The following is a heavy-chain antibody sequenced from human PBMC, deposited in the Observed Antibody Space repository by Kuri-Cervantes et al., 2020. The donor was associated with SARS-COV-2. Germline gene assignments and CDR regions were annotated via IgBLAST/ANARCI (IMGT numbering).Heavy chain of an antibody. V-gene: IGHV3-9*01. J-gene: IGHJ4*02. Sequence: LSLTCAASGFTFDDYAMHWVRQAPGKGLEWVSGISWNSGSIGYADSVKGRFTISRDNAKNSLYLQMNSLRAEDTAVYYCARQYPAARRWGDFDYRGQGTLVTVSS. D-gene: IGHD6-6*01. CDR2: ISWNSGSI. CDR1: GFTFDDYA. CDR3: ARQYPAARRWGDFDY.